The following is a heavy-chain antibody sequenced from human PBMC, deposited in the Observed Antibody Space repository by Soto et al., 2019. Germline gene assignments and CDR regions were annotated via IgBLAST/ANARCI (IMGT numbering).Heavy chain of an antibody. CDR3: AKDSIAVAAYYYYGMDV. CDR2: ISGSGGST. J-gene: IGHJ6*02. D-gene: IGHD6-19*01. V-gene: IGHV3-23*01. CDR1: GFTFSSYA. Sequence: XGSLRLSCAASGFTFSSYAMSWVRQAPGKGLEWVSAISGSGGSTYYADSVKGRFTISRDNSKNTLYLQMNRLRAEDTAVYYCAKDSIAVAAYYYYGMDVWGQGTTVTVPS.